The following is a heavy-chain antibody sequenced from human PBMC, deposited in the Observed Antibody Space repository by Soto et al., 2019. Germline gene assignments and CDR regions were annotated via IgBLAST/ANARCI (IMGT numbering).Heavy chain of an antibody. CDR2: IRSFDYRT. D-gene: IGHD6-19*01. CDR3: AKDVESGWYEAFDY. Sequence: GGSLRLSCTASGFAFSQYGMSGVGQAPGKGLEWVSSIRSFDYRTNYADSVKGRFTISRDNSKSTLSLQMNSLRAEDTAVYYCAKDVESGWYEAFDYWGPGTPVTVSS. V-gene: IGHV3-23*01. CDR1: GFAFSQYG. J-gene: IGHJ4*02.